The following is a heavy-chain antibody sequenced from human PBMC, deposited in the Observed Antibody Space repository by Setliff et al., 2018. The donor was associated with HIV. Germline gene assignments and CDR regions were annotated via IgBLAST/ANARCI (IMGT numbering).Heavy chain of an antibody. CDR1: GGSISSSSDY. J-gene: IGHJ4*02. V-gene: IGHV4-39*01. CDR2: IYYSGSI. Sequence: SETLSLTCSVSGGSISSSSDYWGWIRQPPGKGLEWIGSIYYSGSIYYNPSLKSRVTISVDTPNNHFSLRLSSVTAADTALYYCARQNSGWGVGLYYFDYWGQGTLV. D-gene: IGHD6-19*01. CDR3: ARQNSGWGVGLYYFDY.